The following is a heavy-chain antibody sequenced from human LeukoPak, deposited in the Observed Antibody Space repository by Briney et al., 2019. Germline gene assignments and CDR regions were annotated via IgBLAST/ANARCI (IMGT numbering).Heavy chain of an antibody. CDR3: ARDSLYDSSGYSPKFDY. CDR2: IKQDGSEK. CDR1: GFTFSSYW. D-gene: IGHD3-22*01. J-gene: IGHJ4*02. V-gene: IGHV3-7*01. Sequence: GGSLRLSCAASGFTFSSYWVSWVRQAPGKGLEWVANIKQDGSEKYYVDSVKGRFTISRDNAKNSLYLQMNSLRAEDTAAYYCARDSLYDSSGYSPKFDYWGQGTLVTVSS.